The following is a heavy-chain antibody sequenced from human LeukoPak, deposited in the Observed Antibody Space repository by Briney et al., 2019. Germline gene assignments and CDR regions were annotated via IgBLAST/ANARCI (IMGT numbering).Heavy chain of an antibody. V-gene: IGHV3-21*01. CDR2: ISSSSSYI. CDR1: GFTFSSYS. D-gene: IGHD2-2*01. J-gene: IGHJ4*02. CDR3: ARETVPAAIIPTPDPPDY. Sequence: GGSLRLSCAASGFTFSSYSMNWVRQAPGKGLEWVSSISSSSSYIYYADSVKGRFTISRDNAKNSLYLQMNSLRAEDTAVYYCARETVPAAIIPTPDPPDYWGQGTLVTVSS.